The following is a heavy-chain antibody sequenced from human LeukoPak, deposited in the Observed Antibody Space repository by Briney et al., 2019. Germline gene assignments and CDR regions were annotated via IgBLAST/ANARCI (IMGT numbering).Heavy chain of an antibody. J-gene: IGHJ5*02. CDR3: ARVNLRGSNYNWFDP. CDR2: ITPVIETA. Sequence: ASVKVSCKASGYTFTSYDINWVRPATGKGLEWMGKITPVIETANYAQTLQGRVSIYADKSTTTVYMDLSGLRPDDTAVYYCARVNLRGSNYNWFDPWGQGTRVTVSS. CDR1: GYTFTSYD. D-gene: IGHD3-10*01. V-gene: IGHV1-69*04.